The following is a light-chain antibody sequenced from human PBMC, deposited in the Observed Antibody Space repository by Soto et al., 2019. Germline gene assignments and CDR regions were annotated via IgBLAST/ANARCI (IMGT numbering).Light chain of an antibody. CDR3: GTWDNSLGDGHVV. CDR2: DND. CDR1: SSNIGNNY. J-gene: IGLJ2*01. Sequence: QSVLTQPPSVSAAPGQKGTISCSGGSSNIGNNYVSWYQQLPGTAPKLLIYDNDKRPSGIPDRFSGSKSGTSATLGITRLQTGDEADYYCGTWDNSLGDGHVVFGGGTKLTV. V-gene: IGLV1-51*01.